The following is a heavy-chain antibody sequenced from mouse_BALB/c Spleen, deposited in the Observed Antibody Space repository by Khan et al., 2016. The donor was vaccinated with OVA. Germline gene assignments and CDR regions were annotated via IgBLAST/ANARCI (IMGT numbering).Heavy chain of an antibody. V-gene: IGHV2-9*02. D-gene: IGHD2-3*01. J-gene: IGHJ4*01. Sequence: QVQLKQSGPGLVAPSQSLSITCTVSGFSLTSYGVHWVRQPPGKGLEWLGVIWAGGSTNYNSALMCRLSISKDNSKSQVFLRMNSLQTDDTAMYYCARFYDGYYYAVDYWGQGTSVTVSS. CDR3: ARFYDGYYYAVDY. CDR1: GFSLTSYG. CDR2: IWAGGST.